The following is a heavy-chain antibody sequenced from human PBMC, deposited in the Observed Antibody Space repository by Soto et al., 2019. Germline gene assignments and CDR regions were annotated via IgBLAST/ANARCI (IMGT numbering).Heavy chain of an antibody. V-gene: IGHV3-48*02. CDR2: ISSSSSTI. CDR3: ARGPAGSGSYYAY. J-gene: IGHJ4*02. Sequence: GSLRLSCEASGFIFSDHAMSWVRQAPGKGLEWVSYISSSSSTIYYADSVKGRFTISRDNAKNSLYLQMNSLRDEDTAVYYCARGPAGSGSYYAYWGQGTLVTVSS. CDR1: GFIFSDHA. D-gene: IGHD1-26*01.